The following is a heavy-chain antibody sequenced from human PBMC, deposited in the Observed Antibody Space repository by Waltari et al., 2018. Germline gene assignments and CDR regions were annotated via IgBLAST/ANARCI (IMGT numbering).Heavy chain of an antibody. V-gene: IGHV4-38-2*01. D-gene: IGHD3-3*01. CDR2: IYHSGST. Sequence: QVQLQESGPGLVKPSETLSLTCAVSGYSISSGYYWGWIRQPPGKGLEWIGSIYHSGSTYYNPSLKSRVTISVDTSKNQFSLKLSSVTAADTAVYYCASGGDYDFWSRLDYFDYWGQGTLVTVSS. CDR3: ASGGDYDFWSRLDYFDY. CDR1: GYSISSGYY. J-gene: IGHJ4*02.